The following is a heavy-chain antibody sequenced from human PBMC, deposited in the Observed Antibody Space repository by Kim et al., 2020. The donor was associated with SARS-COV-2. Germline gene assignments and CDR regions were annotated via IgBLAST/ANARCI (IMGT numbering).Heavy chain of an antibody. Sequence: SDGSNKYYADSGMGRFIISRDNSKNMLFLQMNSLRAEDTAVYYCANFESWGQGTLVTVSS. V-gene: IGHV3-33*06. CDR3: ANFES. CDR2: SDGSNK. J-gene: IGHJ4*02.